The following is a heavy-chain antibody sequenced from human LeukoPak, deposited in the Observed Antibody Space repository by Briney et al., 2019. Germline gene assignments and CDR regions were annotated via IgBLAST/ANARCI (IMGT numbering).Heavy chain of an antibody. Sequence: SETLSLTCTVSGGSISSSSYYWGWIRQPPGKGLEWIGSIYYSGSTYYNPSLKSRVTISVDTSKNQFSLKLSSVTAADTAVYYCARDPYSGSYGAYYYYYMDVWGKGTTVTISS. J-gene: IGHJ6*03. CDR2: IYYSGST. CDR1: GGSISSSSYY. V-gene: IGHV4-39*02. D-gene: IGHD1-26*01. CDR3: ARDPYSGSYGAYYYYYMDV.